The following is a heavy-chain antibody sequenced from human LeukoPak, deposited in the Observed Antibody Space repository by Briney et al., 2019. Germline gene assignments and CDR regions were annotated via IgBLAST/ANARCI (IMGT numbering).Heavy chain of an antibody. D-gene: IGHD2-2*01. CDR3: AKGMNIVIVPAAIDFDY. V-gene: IGHV3-23*01. CDR1: GFRFSGYA. Sequence: GGSLRLSCAASGFRFSGYAMSWVHQAPGKGLEWVSFISGSGGSTHYADSVKGRFTISGDNSKNMLYLQMNSLRAEDTAIYYCAKGMNIVIVPAAIDFDYWGQGTLVTVSS. CDR2: ISGSGGST. J-gene: IGHJ4*02.